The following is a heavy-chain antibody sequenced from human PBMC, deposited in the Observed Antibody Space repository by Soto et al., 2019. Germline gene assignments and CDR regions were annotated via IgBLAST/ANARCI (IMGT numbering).Heavy chain of an antibody. CDR3: ASTYSTGWPFDY. D-gene: IGHD6-19*01. J-gene: IGHJ4*02. CDR1: GVTFSRST. CDR2: ISYDGSNK. V-gene: IGHV3-30-3*01. Sequence: QVQLAESGGGVVQPGRSLRLSCAASGVTFSRSTMHWVRQAPGKGLEWVAVISYDGSNKYYADSVKGRFTISRDNSKNTLYLQMNSLRAEDTAVFYCASTYSTGWPFDYWGQGTLVTVSS.